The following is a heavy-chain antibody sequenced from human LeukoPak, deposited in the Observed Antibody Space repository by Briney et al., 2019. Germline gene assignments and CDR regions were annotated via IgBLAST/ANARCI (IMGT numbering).Heavy chain of an antibody. J-gene: IGHJ6*02. CDR3: ARGQRYFDWFDYYYGMDV. CDR2: ISGSGGST. D-gene: IGHD3-9*01. Sequence: AGGSLRLSCAASGFTFSSYAMSWVRQAPGKGLEWVSAISGSGGSTYYADSVKGRFTISRDNSKNTLYLQMNSLRAEDTAVYYCARGQRYFDWFDYYYGMDVWGQGTTVTVSS. CDR1: GFTFSSYA. V-gene: IGHV3-23*01.